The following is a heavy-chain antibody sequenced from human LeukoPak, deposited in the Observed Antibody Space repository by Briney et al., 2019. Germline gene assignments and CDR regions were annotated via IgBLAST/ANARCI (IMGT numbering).Heavy chain of an antibody. CDR3: ASVYSPFAFDI. D-gene: IGHD1-26*01. J-gene: IGHJ3*02. Sequence: GGSLRLSCAGSGFSFSGYWMSWVRQAPGKGLEWVANIKQGGSEKYYVDSVKGRFTISRDNAKNSLYLQMNSLRAEDTAVYYCASVYSPFAFDIWGQGTMVTVSS. V-gene: IGHV3-7*01. CDR1: GFSFSGYW. CDR2: IKQGGSEK.